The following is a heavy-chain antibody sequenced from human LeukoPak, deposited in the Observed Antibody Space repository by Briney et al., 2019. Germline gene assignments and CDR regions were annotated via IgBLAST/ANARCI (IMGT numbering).Heavy chain of an antibody. V-gene: IGHV3-33*01. Sequence: GGSLRLSCAASGFTFSDYGMHWVRQAPGKGLEWVAVIWSDGSDKFYADSVKGRFTISRDNFKNTLYLQMDSLRVEDTAVYYCVREVGRAYYFDYWGQGTPVTVSS. D-gene: IGHD1-26*01. CDR2: IWSDGSDK. CDR1: GFTFSDYG. J-gene: IGHJ4*02. CDR3: VREVGRAYYFDY.